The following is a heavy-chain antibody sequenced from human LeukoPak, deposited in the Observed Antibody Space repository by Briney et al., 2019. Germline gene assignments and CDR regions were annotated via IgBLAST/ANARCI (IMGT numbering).Heavy chain of an antibody. Sequence: SGGSLRLSCAASGFTFSSSWMAWVRQAPGKGPEWVANIKQDGSEKYYVDSVKGRFTISRDNAKNSLYLQMNSLRAEDTALYYCARDVGGSLDYWGQGTLVTVSS. V-gene: IGHV3-7*05. CDR1: GFTFSSSW. J-gene: IGHJ4*02. D-gene: IGHD1-26*01. CDR3: ARDVGGSLDY. CDR2: IKQDGSEK.